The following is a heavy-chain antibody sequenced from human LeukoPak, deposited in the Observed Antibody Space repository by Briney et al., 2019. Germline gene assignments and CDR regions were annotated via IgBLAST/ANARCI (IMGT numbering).Heavy chain of an antibody. Sequence: PGGSLRLSCAASGFTFSSYGMSWVRQAPGKGLEWVSAISGSGGSTYYADSVKGRFTISRDNSKNTLYLQMNSLRAEDTAVYYCAIIPRIAHYGDSDYWGQGTLVTVSS. J-gene: IGHJ4*02. V-gene: IGHV3-23*01. D-gene: IGHD4-17*01. CDR3: AIIPRIAHYGDSDY. CDR1: GFTFSSYG. CDR2: ISGSGGST.